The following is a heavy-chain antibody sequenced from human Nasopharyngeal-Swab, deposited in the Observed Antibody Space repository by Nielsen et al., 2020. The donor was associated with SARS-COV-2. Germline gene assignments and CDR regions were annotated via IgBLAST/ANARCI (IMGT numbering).Heavy chain of an antibody. CDR2: VNPSGGRT. J-gene: IGHJ4*02. V-gene: IGHV1-46*01. CDR1: GDTFTSYA. D-gene: IGHD3-16*02. Sequence: ASVKVSCKASGDTFTSYAMHWVRQAPGQGLEWMGIVNPSGGRTSYAQKFQGRVIMTRDTSTSTAHMELSSLRSEDTAVYYCARNPVDYDYVWGSYRYRTFDYWGQGTLVTVSS. CDR3: ARNPVDYDYVWGSYRYRTFDY.